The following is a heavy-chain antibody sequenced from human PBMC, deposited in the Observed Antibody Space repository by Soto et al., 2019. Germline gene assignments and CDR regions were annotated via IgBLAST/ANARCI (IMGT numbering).Heavy chain of an antibody. CDR1: GGSISSSSYY. V-gene: IGHV4-39*01. D-gene: IGHD5-18*01. CDR2: IYYSGST. Sequence: QLQLQESGPGLVKPSETLSLTCTVSGGSISSSSYYWGWIRQPPGKGLEWIGSIYYSGSTYYNPSLKSRVTISVDTSKNQCSLKLSSVTAADTAVYYCARRDTGQSRPFDYWGQGTLVTVSS. J-gene: IGHJ4*02. CDR3: ARRDTGQSRPFDY.